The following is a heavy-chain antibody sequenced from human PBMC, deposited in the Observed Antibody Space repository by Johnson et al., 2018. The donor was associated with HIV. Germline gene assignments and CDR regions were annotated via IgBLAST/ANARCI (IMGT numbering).Heavy chain of an antibody. CDR1: GFTFDDYG. J-gene: IGHJ3*02. CDR2: IHWNGGST. Sequence: MLLVESGGGLVQPGGSLRLSCAASGFTFDDYGMSWVRQAPGKGLEWVSGIHWNGGSTGYADSVMGRFTISRDKAKNSLYLQMNSLRAEDTALYYCARAYSGSYINDAFDIWGQGTMVTVSS. CDR3: ARAYSGSYINDAFDI. D-gene: IGHD1-26*01. V-gene: IGHV3-20*04.